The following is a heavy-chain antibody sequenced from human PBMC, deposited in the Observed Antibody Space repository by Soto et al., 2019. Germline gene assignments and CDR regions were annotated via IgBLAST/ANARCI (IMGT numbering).Heavy chain of an antibody. V-gene: IGHV1-69*13. CDR2: ITPIFGTA. CDR1: GGTFSSYA. CDR3: ARRLWGSTPVRYYGMDV. Sequence: SVKVSCKASGGTFSSYAISWVRQAPGQGLEWMGGITPIFGTANYAQKFQGRVTITADESTSTAYMELSGLRSEDTAVYYCARRLWGSTPVRYYGMDVWGQGTTVTVSS. D-gene: IGHD3-16*01. J-gene: IGHJ6*02.